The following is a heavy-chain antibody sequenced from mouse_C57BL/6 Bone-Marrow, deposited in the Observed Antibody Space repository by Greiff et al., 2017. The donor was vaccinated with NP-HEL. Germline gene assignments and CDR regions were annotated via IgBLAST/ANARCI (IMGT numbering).Heavy chain of an antibody. J-gene: IGHJ3*01. D-gene: IGHD2-3*01. Sequence: VQLQQSGAELAKPGASVKLSCKASGYTFTSYWMHWVKQRPGQGLEWIGYINPSSGYTKYNQKFKDKATLTAYKSSSTAYMQLSSLTYEDSAVYYCARGWLLLFAYWGQGTLVTVSA. CDR1: GYTFTSYW. V-gene: IGHV1-7*01. CDR3: ARGWLLLFAY. CDR2: INPSSGYT.